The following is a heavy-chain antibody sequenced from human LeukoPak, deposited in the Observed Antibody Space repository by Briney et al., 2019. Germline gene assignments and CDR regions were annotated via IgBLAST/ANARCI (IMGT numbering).Heavy chain of an antibody. CDR3: ARELYSSSWPAYNWFDP. CDR2: IYTSGST. V-gene: IGHV4-4*07. J-gene: IGHJ5*02. CDR1: GGSISSYY. Sequence: SETLSLTCTVSGGSISSYYWSWIRQPAGKGLEWIGRIYTSGSTNYNPSLKSRVTMSVDTSKNQFSLKLSSVTAADTAVYYCARELYSSSWPAYNWFDPGGQGTLVTVSS. D-gene: IGHD6-13*01.